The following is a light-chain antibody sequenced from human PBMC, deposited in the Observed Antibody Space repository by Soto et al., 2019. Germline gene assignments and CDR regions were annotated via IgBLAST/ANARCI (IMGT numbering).Light chain of an antibody. CDR1: LGVGNY. J-gene: IGKJ5*01. CDR3: QQRTNWPT. Sequence: ELVLTQSPATLSLSPGERATLSCRASLGVGNYLGWYQQRPGQPPRLLIYDSSKRATGVPARFSGSGSGTDFTLTIGSLEPEDFGVYYCQQRTNWPTFGQGTRLEIK. CDR2: DSS. V-gene: IGKV3-11*01.